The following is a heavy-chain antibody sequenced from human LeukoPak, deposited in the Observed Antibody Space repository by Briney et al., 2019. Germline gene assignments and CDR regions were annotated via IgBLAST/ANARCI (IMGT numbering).Heavy chain of an antibody. CDR2: ISMSGSVI. CDR1: GFKFRDYY. Sequence: PGGSLRLSCAASGFKFRDYYMSWIRQAPGKGLEWISYISMSGSVIQYSDSVKGRFTISRDNVKNSLHLQMDSLRVDDTAVYYCARGGWSRGWFDPWGQGTLVSVSS. CDR3: ARGGWSRGWFDP. D-gene: IGHD3-22*01. V-gene: IGHV3-11*01. J-gene: IGHJ5*02.